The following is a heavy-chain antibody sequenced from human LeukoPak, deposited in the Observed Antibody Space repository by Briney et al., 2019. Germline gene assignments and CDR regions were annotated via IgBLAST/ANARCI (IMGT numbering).Heavy chain of an antibody. Sequence: PGRSLRLSCAASGFTFSSYGMHWVRQAPGKGLEWVAVISYDGSNKYYADSVKGRFTISRDNSKNTLYLQMNSLRAEDTAVYYCAKEGSPFQGNWNYFDYWGQGTLVTASS. CDR2: ISYDGSNK. J-gene: IGHJ4*02. CDR3: AKEGSPFQGNWNYFDY. CDR1: GFTFSSYG. D-gene: IGHD1-20*01. V-gene: IGHV3-30*18.